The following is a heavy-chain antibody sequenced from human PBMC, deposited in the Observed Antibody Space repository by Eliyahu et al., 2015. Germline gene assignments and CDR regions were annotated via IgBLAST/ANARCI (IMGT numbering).Heavy chain of an antibody. CDR1: ASNSGXYG. Sequence: QVQLVESGGGVVQPGRSLXLXFAASASNSGXYGMHWVRQAPGKRPEWVAVISNVGSNKYYVDSVKGRFTISRDNSKNTLYLQMNSLRAEDTAIYYCAKNVYYCSGGGCFLDYWGQGTLVTVSS. V-gene: IGHV3-30*18. D-gene: IGHD2-15*01. CDR3: AKNVYYCSGGGCFLDY. CDR2: ISNVGSNK. J-gene: IGHJ4*02.